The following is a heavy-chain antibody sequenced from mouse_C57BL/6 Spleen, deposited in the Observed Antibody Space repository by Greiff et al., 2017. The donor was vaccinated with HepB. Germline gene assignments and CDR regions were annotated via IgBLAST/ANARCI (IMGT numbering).Heavy chain of an antibody. CDR1: GYAFSSSW. J-gene: IGHJ2*01. V-gene: IGHV1-82*01. Sequence: QVQLKESGPELVKPGASVKISCKASGYAFSSSWMNWVKQRPGKGLEWIGRIYPGDGDTNYNGKFKGKATLTADKSSSTAYMQLSSLTSEDSAVYFCARPDNYYGSSYVNFDYWGQGTTLTVSS. CDR2: IYPGDGDT. D-gene: IGHD1-1*01. CDR3: ARPDNYYGSSYVNFDY.